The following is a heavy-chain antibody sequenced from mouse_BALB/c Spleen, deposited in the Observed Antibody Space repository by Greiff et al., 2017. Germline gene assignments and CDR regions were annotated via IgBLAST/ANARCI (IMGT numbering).Heavy chain of an antibody. CDR1: GFTFSSFG. Sequence: DVMLVESGGGLVQPGGSRKLSCAASGFTFSSFGMHWVRQAPEKGLEWVAYISSGSSTIYYADTVKGRFTISRDNPKNTLFLQMTSLRSEDTAMYYCARDGQLGLPWFAYWGQGTLVTVSA. J-gene: IGHJ3*01. D-gene: IGHD3-2*01. CDR3: ARDGQLGLPWFAY. V-gene: IGHV5-17*02. CDR2: ISSGSSTI.